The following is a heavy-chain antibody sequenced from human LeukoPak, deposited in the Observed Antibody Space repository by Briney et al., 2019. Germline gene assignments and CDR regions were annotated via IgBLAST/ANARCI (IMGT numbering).Heavy chain of an antibody. Sequence: SETLSLTCTVSGGSISSYYWSWIRQPPGKGLEWIGYIYYSGSTNYNPSLKSRVTISVDTSKNQFALKLNSVTAADTAVYYCARMVRGRYNWFHPWGQGTLVTVSS. V-gene: IGHV4-59*01. CDR2: IYYSGST. CDR3: ARMVRGRYNWFHP. J-gene: IGHJ5*02. CDR1: GGSISSYY. D-gene: IGHD3-10*01.